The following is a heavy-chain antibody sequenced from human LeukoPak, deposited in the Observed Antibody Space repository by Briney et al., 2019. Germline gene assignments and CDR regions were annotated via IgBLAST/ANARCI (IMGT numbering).Heavy chain of an antibody. D-gene: IGHD3-16*01. J-gene: IGHJ4*02. V-gene: IGHV4-39*07. CDR2: IYYSGST. CDR1: GGSISRSSYY. Sequence: SETLSLTCTVSGGSISRSSYYWGWIRQPPGKGLEWIGSIYYSGSTYYNPSLKSRVTISVDTSKNQFSLKLSSVTAADTAVYYCARVAGGSRLRYFDYWGQGTLVTVSS. CDR3: ARVAGGSRLRYFDY.